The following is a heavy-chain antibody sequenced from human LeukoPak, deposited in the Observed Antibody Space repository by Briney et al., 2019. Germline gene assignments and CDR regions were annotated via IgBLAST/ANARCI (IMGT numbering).Heavy chain of an antibody. D-gene: IGHD1-7*01. CDR1: GYTFTGCY. V-gene: IGHV1-2*02. CDR3: ARVESPLPGTTDYFDY. J-gene: IGHJ4*02. Sequence: ASVKVSYKASGYTFTGCYMHWVRQAPGQGLEWMGWINPNSGGTNYAQKFQGRVTMTRDTSISTAYMELSRLRSDDTAVYYCARVESPLPGTTDYFDYWGQGTLVTVSS. CDR2: INPNSGGT.